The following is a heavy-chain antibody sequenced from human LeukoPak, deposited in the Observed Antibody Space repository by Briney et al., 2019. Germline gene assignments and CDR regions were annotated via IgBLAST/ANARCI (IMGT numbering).Heavy chain of an antibody. V-gene: IGHV1-24*01. CDR1: GYTLTELS. J-gene: IGHJ4*02. Sequence: ASVKVSCKVSGYTLTELSMHWVRQAPGKGLEWMGGFDPEDGETIYAQKFQGRVTMTEDTSTSTAYMELRSLRSDDTAVYYCARLFNDYGDYTPDYWGQGTLVTVSS. D-gene: IGHD4-17*01. CDR3: ARLFNDYGDYTPDY. CDR2: FDPEDGET.